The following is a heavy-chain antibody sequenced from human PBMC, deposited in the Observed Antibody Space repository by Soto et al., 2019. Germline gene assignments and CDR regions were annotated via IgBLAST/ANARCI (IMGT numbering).Heavy chain of an antibody. Sequence: EVQLVESGGGLVKPGGSLRLSCAASGFTFSSYSMNWVRQAPGKGLEWVSSISSSSSYIYYADSVKGRFTISRDNAKNSLYLQMNSLRAEDTAVYYCARDPAYCGGDHICPSYYFDYWGQGTLVTVSS. V-gene: IGHV3-21*01. CDR1: GFTFSSYS. CDR2: ISSSSSYI. J-gene: IGHJ4*02. D-gene: IGHD2-21*02. CDR3: ARDPAYCGGDHICPSYYFDY.